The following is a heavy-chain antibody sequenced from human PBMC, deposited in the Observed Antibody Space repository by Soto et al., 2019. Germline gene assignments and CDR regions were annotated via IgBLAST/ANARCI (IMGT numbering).Heavy chain of an antibody. CDR1: GFTFSSYS. CDR3: ARDRVAGYFDY. J-gene: IGHJ4*02. CDR2: ISSSSSYI. V-gene: IGHV3-21*01. Sequence: EVQLVESGGGLVKPGGSLRLSCADSGFTFSSYSMNWVRQAPGKGLEWVSSISSSSSYIYYADSVKGRFTISRDNAKNSLYLQMNSLRAEDTAVHYCARDRVAGYFDYWGQGTLVTVSS. D-gene: IGHD2-15*01.